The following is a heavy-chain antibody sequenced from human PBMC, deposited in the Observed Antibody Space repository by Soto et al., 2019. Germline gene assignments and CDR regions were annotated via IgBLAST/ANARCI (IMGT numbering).Heavy chain of an antibody. J-gene: IGHJ4*02. D-gene: IGHD3-10*01. CDR1: GFTFSSYA. V-gene: IGHV3-23*01. Sequence: EVQVLESGGGLVQPGGSLRLSCAASGFTFSSYAMAWVRQAPGKGLEWVSTISGGGHDTYYADSVKGRFTISIDNSKTTLYLQMSSMRAEDTAVYYCAKHDASGSYVDCWGQGTLVAVSS. CDR2: ISGGGHDT. CDR3: AKHDASGSYVDC.